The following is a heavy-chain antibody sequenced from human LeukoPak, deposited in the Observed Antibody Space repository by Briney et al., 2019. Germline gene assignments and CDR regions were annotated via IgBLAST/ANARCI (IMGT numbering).Heavy chain of an antibody. CDR3: ARQTTIFGQIDY. D-gene: IGHD3-3*01. CDR1: GGSIRSSY. V-gene: IGHV4-4*09. J-gene: IGHJ4*02. CDR2: IYANGST. Sequence: SETLSLTCSVSGGSIRSSYWSWIRQPPGKGLEWIGYIYANGSTNCNPSLKSRITLPVDTSKNQFSLKLSSVTAADTAVYYCARQTTIFGQIDYWGQGTLVTVSS.